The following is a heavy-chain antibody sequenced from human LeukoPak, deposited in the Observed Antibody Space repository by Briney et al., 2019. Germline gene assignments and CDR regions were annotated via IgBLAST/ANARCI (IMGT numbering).Heavy chain of an antibody. CDR1: GFTFSSYG. V-gene: IGHV3-21*01. D-gene: IGHD4-11*01. CDR2: ISSSSSYI. Sequence: GGSLRLSCAASGFTFSSYGMHWVRQAPGKGLEWVSSISSSSSYIYYADSVKGRFTISRDNAKNSLYLQMNSLRAEDTAVYYCVRSAFLTTEFYFDYWGHGTLVTVSS. CDR3: VRSAFLTTEFYFDY. J-gene: IGHJ4*01.